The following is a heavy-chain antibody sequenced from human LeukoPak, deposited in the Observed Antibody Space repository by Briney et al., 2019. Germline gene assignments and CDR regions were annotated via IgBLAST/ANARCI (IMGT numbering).Heavy chain of an antibody. J-gene: IGHJ5*02. CDR2: IYHSGST. Sequence: PSETLSLTCAVSGGSISSGGYSWSWIRHPPGKGLEWIVYIYHSGSTYYNPSLKSRVTISVDSSKKQFSLKLSSVTAAETAVYYCARGLHYGSGSYSWFDPWGQGTLVTVSS. D-gene: IGHD3-10*01. V-gene: IGHV4-30-2*01. CDR1: GGSISSGGYS. CDR3: ARGLHYGSGSYSWFDP.